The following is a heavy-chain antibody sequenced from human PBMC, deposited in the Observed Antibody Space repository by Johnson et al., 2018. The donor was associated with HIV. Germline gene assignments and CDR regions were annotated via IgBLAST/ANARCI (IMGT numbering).Heavy chain of an antibody. CDR3: ARDGNDGSPGNDAFDI. Sequence: VQLVESGGGVVQPGKSLRLSCSASRFTFSNYAMNWVRQAPGKGLERVALLYSGGSTYYADSVKGRFTISRDNSKNTLYLQMNSLRAEDTALYYCARDGNDGSPGNDAFDIWGQGTMVTVSS. J-gene: IGHJ3*02. V-gene: IGHV3-66*01. D-gene: IGHD1-14*01. CDR1: RFTFSNYA. CDR2: LYSGGST.